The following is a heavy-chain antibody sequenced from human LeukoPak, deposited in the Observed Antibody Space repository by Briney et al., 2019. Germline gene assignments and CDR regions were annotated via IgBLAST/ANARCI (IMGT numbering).Heavy chain of an antibody. V-gene: IGHV4-34*01. J-gene: IGHJ4*02. CDR2: INHSGST. CDR1: GGSFSGYY. D-gene: IGHD5-18*01. Sequence: SETLSLTCAVYGGSFSGYYWSWIRQPPGKGLDWIGEINHSGSTNYNPSLKSRVTISVDTSKNQFSLKLSSVTAADTAVYYCARGLRGYSYGRFDYWGQGTLVTVSS. CDR3: ARGLRGYSYGRFDY.